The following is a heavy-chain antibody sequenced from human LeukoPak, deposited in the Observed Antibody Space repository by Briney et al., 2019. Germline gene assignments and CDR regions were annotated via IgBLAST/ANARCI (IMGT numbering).Heavy chain of an antibody. J-gene: IGHJ4*02. CDR2: ISYDGSHQ. V-gene: IGHV3-30*01. D-gene: IGHD3-16*01. Sequence: GGSLRLSCAASGFTFSHYAMHWVRQAPGKGLEWVAVISYDGSHQYSADSVKGRLTISRDNSRHTLYLQMNSLRPEDTAVYYCARGPSGPTFGGGRGLFDYWGQGTLVTVSS. CDR3: ARGPSGPTFGGGRGLFDY. CDR1: GFTFSHYA.